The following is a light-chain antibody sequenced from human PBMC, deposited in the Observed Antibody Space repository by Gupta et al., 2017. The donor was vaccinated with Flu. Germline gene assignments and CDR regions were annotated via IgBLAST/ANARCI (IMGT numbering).Light chain of an antibody. CDR2: DAS. J-gene: IGKJ5*01. V-gene: IGKV1-16*01. CDR3: QRENSSPHT. CDR1: QGIINN. Sequence: DIQMTQSPSSLSASVGDRVTITCRASQGIINNLAWFQQKPGQAPKSLIHDASSLQSGVPARFSGSASRTDFTLTISILHPEDVATYCCQRENSSPHTFGQGTLMDIK.